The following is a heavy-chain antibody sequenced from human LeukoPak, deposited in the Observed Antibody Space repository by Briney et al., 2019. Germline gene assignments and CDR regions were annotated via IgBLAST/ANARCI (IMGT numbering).Heavy chain of an antibody. CDR3: ARRNYYDSSGLDY. V-gene: IGHV4-59*01. CDR2: IYYSGNT. D-gene: IGHD3-22*01. CDR1: GGSISNYY. J-gene: IGHJ4*02. Sequence: SETLSLTCTVSGGSISNYYWSWIRQPPGMGLEWIGYIYYSGNTNYNPSLRSRVTISLDTSKNQFSLKLSSVTAADTAVYYCARRNYYDSSGLDYWGQGTLVIVSS.